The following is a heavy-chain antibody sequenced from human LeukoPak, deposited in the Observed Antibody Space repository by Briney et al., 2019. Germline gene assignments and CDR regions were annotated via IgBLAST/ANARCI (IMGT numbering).Heavy chain of an antibody. D-gene: IGHD6-13*01. CDR3: ARGGHSSSWYFWFDP. J-gene: IGHJ5*02. CDR1: GFTFSSYS. V-gene: IGHV3-21*01. CDR2: ISSSSSYI. Sequence: GGSLRLSCAASGFTFSSYSMNWVRQAPGKGLEWVSSISSSSSYIYYADSVKGRFTISRDNAKNSLYLQMNSLRAEDTAVYHCARGGHSSSWYFWFDPWGQGTLVIVSS.